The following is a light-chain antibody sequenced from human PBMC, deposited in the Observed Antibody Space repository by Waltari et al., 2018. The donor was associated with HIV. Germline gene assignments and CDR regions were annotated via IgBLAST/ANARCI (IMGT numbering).Light chain of an antibody. J-gene: IGLJ1*01. CDR1: SSNLGSSY. CDR2: SIN. V-gene: IGLV1-47*01. CDR3: AAWDDSLSGYV. Sequence: QPVLTQPPTASGTPGQRLTISCSGSSSNLGSSYVYWYHQVPGTAPKPLSYSINHRPSGVPDRFSGSKSGTSASLAISGLRSEDEADYYCAAWDDSLSGYVFGTGTKVTVL.